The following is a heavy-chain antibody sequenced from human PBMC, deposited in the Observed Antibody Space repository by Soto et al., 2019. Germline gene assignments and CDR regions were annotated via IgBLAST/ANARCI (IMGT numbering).Heavy chain of an antibody. CDR3: AREQGCSSTSCYAGFDY. CDR1: GYTFTSYA. V-gene: IGHV1-3*01. CDR2: INAGNGNT. J-gene: IGHJ4*02. Sequence: QVQLVQSGAEVKKPGASVKVSCKASGYTFTSYAMHWVRQAPGQRLEWMGWINAGNGNTKYSQKFQGRVTITRDTSASTAYMDLSSLRSEDTAVYYCAREQGCSSTSCYAGFDYWGQGTLVTVSS. D-gene: IGHD2-2*01.